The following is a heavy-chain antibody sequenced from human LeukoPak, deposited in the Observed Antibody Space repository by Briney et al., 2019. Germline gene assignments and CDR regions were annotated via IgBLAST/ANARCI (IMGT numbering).Heavy chain of an antibody. Sequence: SETLSLTCAVYDGSFSGYYWSWIRQPPGKGLEWIGEINHSGSTNYNPSLKSRVTISVDTSKNQFSLKLSSVTAADTAVYYCARLMTYYYGSGSPRLYYFDYWGQGTLVTVSS. CDR3: ARLMTYYYGSGSPRLYYFDY. J-gene: IGHJ4*02. D-gene: IGHD3-10*01. CDR1: DGSFSGYY. V-gene: IGHV4-34*01. CDR2: INHSGST.